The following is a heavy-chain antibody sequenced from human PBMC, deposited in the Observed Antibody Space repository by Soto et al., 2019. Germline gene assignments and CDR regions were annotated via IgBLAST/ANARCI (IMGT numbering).Heavy chain of an antibody. CDR2: VYHSGST. CDR1: SGSISSSNW. D-gene: IGHD3-22*01. V-gene: IGHV4-4*02. CDR3: AREEIVVAYNWFDP. J-gene: IGHJ5*02. Sequence: SETLSLTCAVSSGSISSSNWWRWVRQTPGKGLEWIGEVYHSGSTKYNPSLKSRVTISVDKSKNQFSLKLSSVTATDTAVYYCAREEIVVAYNWFDPWGQGTLVTVSS.